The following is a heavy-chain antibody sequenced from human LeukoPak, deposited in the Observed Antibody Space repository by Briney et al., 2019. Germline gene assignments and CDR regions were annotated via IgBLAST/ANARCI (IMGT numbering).Heavy chain of an antibody. V-gene: IGHV1-69*13. CDR3: ARSRSGYDLAGPFDY. Sequence: GASVKVSCKASGGTSSSYAISWVRQAPGQGLEWMGGTIPIFGTANYAQKFQGRVTITADESTSTAYMELSSLRSEDTAVYYCARSRSGYDLAGPFDYWGQGTLVTVSS. CDR2: TIPIFGTA. J-gene: IGHJ4*02. CDR1: GGTSSSYA. D-gene: IGHD5-12*01.